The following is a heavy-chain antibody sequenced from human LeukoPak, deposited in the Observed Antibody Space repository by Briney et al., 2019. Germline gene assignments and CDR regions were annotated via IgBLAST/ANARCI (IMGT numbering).Heavy chain of an antibody. CDR1: GYTFPSYD. CDR2: MNPNSGNT. J-gene: IGHJ4*02. D-gene: IGHD2-15*01. V-gene: IGHV1-8*01. CDR3: ARDVAAAAGSCFDY. Sequence: ASVKVSCKASGYTFPSYDIHWVRQATGQGLEWMGWMNPNSGNTGYAQKFQGRVTMTRNTSISTAYMELSSLRSEDTAVYYCARDVAAAAGSCFDYWGQGTLVTVSS.